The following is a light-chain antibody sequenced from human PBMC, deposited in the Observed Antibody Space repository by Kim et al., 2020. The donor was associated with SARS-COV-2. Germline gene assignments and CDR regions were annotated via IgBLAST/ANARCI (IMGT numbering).Light chain of an antibody. CDR2: WAS. CDR3: QYYFGPPIN. V-gene: IGKV4-1*01. Sequence: DIVMTQSPDSLAVSLGERATINCKSSQSVLYSSNNKDYLAWYQQKPGQPPKLLIYWASTRASGVPDRFSGSGSGTDFTLTISTLQAEDVAVYYCQYYFGPPINFGQGTRLEIK. J-gene: IGKJ5*01. CDR1: QSVLYSSNNKDY.